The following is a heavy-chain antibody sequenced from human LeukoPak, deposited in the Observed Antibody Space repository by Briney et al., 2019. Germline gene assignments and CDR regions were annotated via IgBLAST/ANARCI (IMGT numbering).Heavy chain of an antibody. V-gene: IGHV3-20*04. J-gene: IGHJ4*02. CDR3: ARDEEGGSYPLDY. CDR2: NNWYGGST. D-gene: IGHD1-26*01. CDR1: GFTFDDYG. Sequence: PGGSLTLSCAASGFTFDDYGMSGVGPAPRKGLEGVSGNNWYGGSTAYAHSLKGRFTISRDNAKNSLYLQMNSLRAEDTALYYCARDEEGGSYPLDYWGQGTLVTVSS.